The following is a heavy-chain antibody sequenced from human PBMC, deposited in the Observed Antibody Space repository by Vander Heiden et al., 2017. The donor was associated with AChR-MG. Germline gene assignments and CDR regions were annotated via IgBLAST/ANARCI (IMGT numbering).Heavy chain of an antibody. CDR3: ARVAPAAIRDYYYYYGMDV. J-gene: IGHJ6*02. Sequence: EVQLVESGGGLVQPGGSLRLSCAASGFTFRSYWMGWVRQAPGKGLEWVANIKQDGSEKYYVDSVKGRFTISRDNAKNSLYLQMNSLRAEDTAVYYCARVAPAAIRDYYYYYGMDVWGQGTTVTVSS. CDR2: IKQDGSEK. V-gene: IGHV3-7*01. D-gene: IGHD2-2*02. CDR1: GFTFRSYW.